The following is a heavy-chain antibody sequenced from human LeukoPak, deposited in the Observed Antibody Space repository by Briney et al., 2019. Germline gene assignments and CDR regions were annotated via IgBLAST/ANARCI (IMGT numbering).Heavy chain of an antibody. V-gene: IGHV1-2*02. D-gene: IGHD3-9*01. Sequence: MNPNSCYTNYAQLFQRRLALTRDTPISTAYMELSRLTSDDTAVYYCASYPRYMSSPPFDYWGQGTLLTVSS. CDR3: ASYPRYMSSPPFDY. CDR2: MNPNSCYT. J-gene: IGHJ4*02.